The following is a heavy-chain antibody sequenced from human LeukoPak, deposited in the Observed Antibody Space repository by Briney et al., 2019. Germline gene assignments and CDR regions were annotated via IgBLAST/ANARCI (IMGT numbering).Heavy chain of an antibody. Sequence: GALRLSCAASGFTFSDYYMSWIRQPPGKGLEWVSYISSSGSTIYYADSVKGRFTISRDNAKNSLYLQINSLRAEDTAVYYCASARGYYYMDVWGKGTTVTVSS. CDR2: ISSSGSTI. D-gene: IGHD3-10*01. J-gene: IGHJ6*03. V-gene: IGHV3-11*01. CDR3: ASARGYYYMDV. CDR1: GFTFSDYY.